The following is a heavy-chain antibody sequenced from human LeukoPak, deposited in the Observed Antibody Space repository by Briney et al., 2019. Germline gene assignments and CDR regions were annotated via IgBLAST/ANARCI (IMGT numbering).Heavy chain of an antibody. CDR2: ISSSDTYI. Sequence: GGSLRLSCAASGFTFNTYSMNWVRQAPGKGLEWVSSISSSDTYIHYADSVKGRFTISRDNAKNSLYLQMNSLRAEDTAVYYCATLWFGEFLDYWGQGTLVTVSS. D-gene: IGHD3-10*01. CDR3: ATLWFGEFLDY. J-gene: IGHJ4*02. V-gene: IGHV3-21*01. CDR1: GFTFNTYS.